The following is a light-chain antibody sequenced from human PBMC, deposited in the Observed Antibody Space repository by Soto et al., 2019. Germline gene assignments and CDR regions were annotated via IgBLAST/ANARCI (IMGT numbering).Light chain of an antibody. Sequence: EIVITQSPDSLSLSLGERATFNCKSSQSVLDTSNKANYLAWYQQKPGQSPKLLIYWGSTRQSGVPDRFSGTGSGTDFTLTIASLQAEDVAVYYCQQFFRIPLTFGGGTKVEIK. CDR3: QQFFRIPLT. CDR2: WGS. J-gene: IGKJ4*01. V-gene: IGKV4-1*01. CDR1: QSVLDTSNKANY.